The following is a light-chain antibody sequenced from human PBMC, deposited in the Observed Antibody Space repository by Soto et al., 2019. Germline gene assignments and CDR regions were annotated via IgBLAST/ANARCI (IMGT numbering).Light chain of an antibody. CDR3: QQSHSTPLT. J-gene: IGKJ4*01. CDR1: QGISSY. CDR2: GAS. Sequence: DIQLTQSPSFLSASVGDRVTITCRASQGISSYLAWYQQKPGKAPKLLIYGASSLQSGVPSRFSGSGSGTDFTLTISSLHPEDSATYYCQQSHSTPLTFGGGTNLEI. V-gene: IGKV1-39*01.